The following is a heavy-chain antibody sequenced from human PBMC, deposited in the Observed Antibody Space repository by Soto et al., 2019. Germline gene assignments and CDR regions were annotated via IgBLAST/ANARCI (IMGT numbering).Heavy chain of an antibody. CDR2: TYYRTKWYN. Sequence: QVQLQQSGPGLVKPSQTLSLTCAISGDSVSNNIAAWNWIRQSPSRGLEWLGRTYYRTKWYNDYALSVRSLITINPDTSKNQFSLQMNSVTPEDTAVYYCARDCHSSSCPLGFDPWGQGTLVTVSA. CDR1: GDSVSNNIAA. CDR3: ARDCHSSSCPLGFDP. D-gene: IGHD6-13*01. V-gene: IGHV6-1*01. J-gene: IGHJ5*02.